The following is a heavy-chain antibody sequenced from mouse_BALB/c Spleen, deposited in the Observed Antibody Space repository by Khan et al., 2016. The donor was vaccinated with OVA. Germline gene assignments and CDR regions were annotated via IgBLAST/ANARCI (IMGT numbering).Heavy chain of an antibody. J-gene: IGHJ2*01. CDR1: GYAFTHYL. V-gene: IGHV1-54*01. Sequence: VQRVESGGEVIRPGTSVKVSCKASGYAFTHYLIEWVKQRPGQGLEWIGVINPGSGGTNYNEKFKGKATLTADKSSSTAYMQLSSLTSDDSAVYFCARDDYGNFLYFDYWGQGTTLTVSS. D-gene: IGHD2-1*01. CDR2: INPGSGGT. CDR3: ARDDYGNFLYFDY.